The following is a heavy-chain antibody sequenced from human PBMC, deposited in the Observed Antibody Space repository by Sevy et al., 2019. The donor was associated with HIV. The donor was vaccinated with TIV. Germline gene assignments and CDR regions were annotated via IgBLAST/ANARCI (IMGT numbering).Heavy chain of an antibody. CDR2: ISSSGSTI. CDR3: ARMNADYDIFTYYFDY. Sequence: GGSLRLSCAASGFTFSSYEMNWVRQAPGKGLEWVSYISSSGSTIYYADSVKGRFTISRDNAKNSLYLQMNSPRAEDTAVYYCARMNADYDIFTYYFDYWGQGTLVTVSS. CDR1: GFTFSSYE. D-gene: IGHD3-9*01. V-gene: IGHV3-48*03. J-gene: IGHJ4*02.